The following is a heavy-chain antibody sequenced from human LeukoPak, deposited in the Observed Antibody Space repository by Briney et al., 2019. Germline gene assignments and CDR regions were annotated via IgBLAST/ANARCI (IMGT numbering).Heavy chain of an antibody. J-gene: IGHJ3*02. CDR3: ARGVNYYDSSGYYFSSAFDI. V-gene: IGHV4-59*01. CDR2: IYYSGST. CDR1: GGSISSYY. Sequence: SETLSLTCTVSGGSISSYYGSWGRQPPGKGLEWIGYIYYSGSTNYNPSLKSRVTISVDTSKNQFSLKLSSVTAADTAVYYCARGVNYYDSSGYYFSSAFDIWGQGTMVTVSS. D-gene: IGHD3-22*01.